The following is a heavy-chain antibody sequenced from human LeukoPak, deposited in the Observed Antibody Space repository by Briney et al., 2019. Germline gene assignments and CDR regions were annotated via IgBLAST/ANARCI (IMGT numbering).Heavy chain of an antibody. CDR3: AREGGPGLSYYMDV. CDR2: IIPIFGTA. V-gene: IGHV1-69*05. J-gene: IGHJ6*03. CDR1: GGTFSSYA. Sequence: ASVKVSCKASGGTFSSYAIIWVRQAPGQGLEWMGGIIPIFGTANYAQKFQGRVTITTDESTSTAYMELSSLRSEDTAVYYCAREGGPGLSYYMDVWGKGTTVTVSS. D-gene: IGHD3-16*01.